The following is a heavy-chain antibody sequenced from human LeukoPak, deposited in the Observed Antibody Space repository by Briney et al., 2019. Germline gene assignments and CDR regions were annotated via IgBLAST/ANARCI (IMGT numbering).Heavy chain of an antibody. CDR1: GGSISSYY. D-gene: IGHD3-3*01. CDR3: ARGGYDPPSDY. CDR2: INHSGST. V-gene: IGHV4-34*01. J-gene: IGHJ4*02. Sequence: SETLSLTCTVSGGSISSYYWSWIRQPPGKGLEWIGEINHSGSTNYNPSLKSRVTISVDTSKNQFSLKLSSVTAADTAVYYCARGGYDPPSDYWGQGTLVTVSS.